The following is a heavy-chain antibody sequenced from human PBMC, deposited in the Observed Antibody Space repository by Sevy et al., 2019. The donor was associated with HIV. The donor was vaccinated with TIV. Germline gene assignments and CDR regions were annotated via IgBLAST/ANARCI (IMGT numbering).Heavy chain of an antibody. J-gene: IGHJ4*01. V-gene: IGHV1-69*13. Sequence: ASVKVSCKASGGTFSSYAISWVRQAPGQGLEWMGGIIPIFGTANYAQKFQGRVTITADESTSTAYMELSSLRSEDTAVYYCAREDGWSIYSYWGQEPWSPSPQ. CDR2: IIPIFGTA. D-gene: IGHD3-3*01. CDR3: AREDGWSIYSY. CDR1: GGTFSSYA.